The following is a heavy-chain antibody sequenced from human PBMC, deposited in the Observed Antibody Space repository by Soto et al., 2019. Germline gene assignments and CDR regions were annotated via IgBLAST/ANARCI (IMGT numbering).Heavy chain of an antibody. Sequence: PSETLSLTCAVYGGSFSGYYWSWIRQPPGKGLEWIGEINHSGSTNYNPSLKSRVTISVDTSKNQFSLKLSSVTAADTAVYYCASYKASGRIAPAVMDFWGKGTTVIVSS. V-gene: IGHV4-34*01. D-gene: IGHD6-13*01. CDR1: GGSFSGYY. CDR3: ASYKASGRIAPAVMDF. J-gene: IGHJ6*04. CDR2: INHSGST.